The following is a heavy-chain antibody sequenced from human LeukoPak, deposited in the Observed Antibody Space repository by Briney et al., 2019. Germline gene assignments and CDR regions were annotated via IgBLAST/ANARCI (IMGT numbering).Heavy chain of an antibody. V-gene: IGHV3-7*01. Sequence: GGSLRLSCAASGFTFSSYWMSWVRQAPGKGLEWVANIKQDGSEKYYVDSVKGRFTISRDNAKNSLYLQMNSLRAEDTAVYYCAKSDILTGYYYYYYGMDVWGQGTTVTVSS. CDR1: GFTFSSYW. CDR3: AKSDILTGYYYYYYGMDV. D-gene: IGHD3-9*01. J-gene: IGHJ6*02. CDR2: IKQDGSEK.